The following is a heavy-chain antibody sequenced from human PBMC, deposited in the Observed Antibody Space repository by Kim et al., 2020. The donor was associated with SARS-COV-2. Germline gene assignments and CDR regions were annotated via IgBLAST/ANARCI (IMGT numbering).Heavy chain of an antibody. CDR1: GFTFSSYA. J-gene: IGHJ6*01. Sequence: GGSLRLSCAASGFTFSSYAMHWVRQAPGKVLEWVAVISYDGSNKYYADSVKGRFTISRDNSKNTLYLQMNSLRAEDTAVYYCARDLKRITIFGVVIIPIYYFYGMDVWGKGTTVTVSS. CDR2: ISYDGSNK. D-gene: IGHD3-3*01. CDR3: ARDLKRITIFGVVIIPIYYFYGMDV. V-gene: IGHV3-30*04.